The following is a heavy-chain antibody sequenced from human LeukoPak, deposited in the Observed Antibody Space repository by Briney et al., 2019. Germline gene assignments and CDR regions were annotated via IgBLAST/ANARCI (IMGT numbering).Heavy chain of an antibody. Sequence: SETLSLTCAVSGGSISSSNWWSWVRQPPGKGLEWIGEIYHSGSTNYNPSLKSRVTISVDKSKNQFSLKLSSVTAADTAVYYCARGLPRLYGSGSYGTFDIWGQGTMVTVPS. CDR1: GGSISSSNW. CDR3: ARGLPRLYGSGSYGTFDI. J-gene: IGHJ3*02. CDR2: IYHSGST. V-gene: IGHV4-4*02. D-gene: IGHD3-10*01.